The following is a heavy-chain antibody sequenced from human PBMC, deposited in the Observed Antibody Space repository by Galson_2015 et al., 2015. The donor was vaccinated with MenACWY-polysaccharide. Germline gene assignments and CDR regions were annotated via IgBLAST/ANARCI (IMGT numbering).Heavy chain of an antibody. CDR3: ARDGWRSGWFADY. V-gene: IGHV3-11*01. Sequence: SLRLSCAASGFSFSDYYMSWIRQAPGKGLEWVSYISTSGSAISYADSVKGRFAISRDNAKNSPYLQMNSLRAEDTAVYYCARDGWRSGWFADYWGRGTLVTVSS. D-gene: IGHD6-19*01. CDR2: ISTSGSAI. J-gene: IGHJ4*02. CDR1: GFSFSDYY.